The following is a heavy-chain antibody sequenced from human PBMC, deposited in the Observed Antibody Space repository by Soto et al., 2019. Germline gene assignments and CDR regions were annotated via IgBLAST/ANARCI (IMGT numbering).Heavy chain of an antibody. CDR2: MDPVTGEK. V-gene: IGHV1-8*01. D-gene: IGHD6-13*01. CDR3: ARGIAAGFDY. J-gene: IGHJ4*02. Sequence: QVHLVQSGPEVKKPGASVKVSCKTSGYTFTSLHINWVRQAPGQGLGWMGWMDPVTGEKHFAQKFQGRVTLTRNAAISTAYMKLNSLGSEDTAMYYCARGIAAGFDYWGQGALVTVSS. CDR1: GYTFTSLH.